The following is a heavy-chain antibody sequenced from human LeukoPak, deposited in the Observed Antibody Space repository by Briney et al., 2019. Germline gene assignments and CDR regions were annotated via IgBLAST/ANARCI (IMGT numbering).Heavy chain of an antibody. CDR3: AREVSSGGWYNWFDP. J-gene: IGHJ5*02. D-gene: IGHD6-19*01. Sequence: SGGSLRLSCAASGFTFSSYSMNWVRQAPGKGLEWVSYISSSSSTIYYADSVKGRFTISRDNAKNTLYLQMNSLRAEDMAVYYCAREVSSGGWYNWFDPWGQGTLVTVSS. CDR1: GFTFSSYS. CDR2: ISSSSSTI. V-gene: IGHV3-48*04.